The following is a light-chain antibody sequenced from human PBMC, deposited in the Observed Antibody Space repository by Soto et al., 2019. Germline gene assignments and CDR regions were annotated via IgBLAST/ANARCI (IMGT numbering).Light chain of an antibody. J-gene: IGLJ1*01. CDR3: CSYAGSSTSYD. CDR1: SSDVGSYNL. Sequence: QSALTQPASVYGSPGQSITISCTGTSSDVGSYNLVSWYQQHPGKAPKLMIYEVSKRPSGVSNRFSGSKSGNTASLTISGLQAEDEADYYCCSYAGSSTSYDFGTGTKLTVL. V-gene: IGLV2-23*02. CDR2: EVS.